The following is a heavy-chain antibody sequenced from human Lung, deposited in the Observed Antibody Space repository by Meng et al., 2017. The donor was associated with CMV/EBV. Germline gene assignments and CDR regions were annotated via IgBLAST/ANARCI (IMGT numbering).Heavy chain of an antibody. CDR1: GYTFTGYY. J-gene: IGHJ6*02. CDR3: ARPGRDFWSGYRAHLLMDV. V-gene: IGHV1-2*02. Sequence: ASVKVSCKASGYTFTGYYMHWVRQAPGQGLEWMGWINPNSGGTNYAQKFQGRVTMTRDTSISTAYMELSRLRSDDTAVYYCARPGRDFWSGYRAHLLMDVWGQGTTVTVP. D-gene: IGHD3-3*01. CDR2: INPNSGGT.